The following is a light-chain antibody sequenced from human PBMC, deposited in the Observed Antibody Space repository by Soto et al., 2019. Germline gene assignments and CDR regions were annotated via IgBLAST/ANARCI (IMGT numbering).Light chain of an antibody. Sequence: EIVLTQSPASLSLSPGETATLSCRASQSVSSYLGWYQQKPGQAPSLLIYDASKRATGIPARFSASGSGTDFTLTISDVQPEDFALYYCHQRQSWPRTFGQGTKV. V-gene: IGKV3-11*01. CDR2: DAS. J-gene: IGKJ1*01. CDR3: HQRQSWPRT. CDR1: QSVSSY.